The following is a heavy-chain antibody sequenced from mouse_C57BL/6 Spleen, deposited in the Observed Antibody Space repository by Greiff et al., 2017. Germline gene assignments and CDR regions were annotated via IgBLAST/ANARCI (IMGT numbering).Heavy chain of an antibody. Sequence: QVQLQQPGAELVRPGSSVKLSCKASGYTFTSYWMHWVKQRPIQGLEWIGNIDPSDSETHYNQKFKDKATLTVDKSSSTAYMQLSSLTSEDSAVYYCARGVGQYDFDYWGQGTTLTVSS. D-gene: IGHD1-1*02. V-gene: IGHV1-52*01. CDR2: IDPSDSET. J-gene: IGHJ2*01. CDR3: ARGVGQYDFDY. CDR1: GYTFTSYW.